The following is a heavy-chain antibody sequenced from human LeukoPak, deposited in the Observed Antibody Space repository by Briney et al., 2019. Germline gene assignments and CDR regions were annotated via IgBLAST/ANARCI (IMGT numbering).Heavy chain of an antibody. CDR1: GFRFIDAW. CDR2: VRYDSSNK. D-gene: IGHD6-19*01. J-gene: IGHJ4*02. V-gene: IGHV3-30*02. CDR3: AKDGSSGWSYYFDY. Sequence: PGGSLRLSCAASGFRFIDAWMTWVRQAPGKGLEWVAFVRYDSSNKYYAESVKGRFTVSRDNSKNTLSLQMNSLRAEDTAVYYCAKDGSSGWSYYFDYWGQGTLVTVSS.